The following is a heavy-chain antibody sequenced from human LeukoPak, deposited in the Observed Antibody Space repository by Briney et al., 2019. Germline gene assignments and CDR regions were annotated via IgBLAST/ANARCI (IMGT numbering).Heavy chain of an antibody. CDR1: GFTFSSYA. D-gene: IGHD3-22*01. V-gene: IGHV3-23*01. Sequence: GGSLRLSCAASGFTFSSYAMTWVRQAPGMGLEWVSSISDNAYSTYYADSVRGRFTISRDNSKNTLYLQMIGLRPEDTAVYSRAKYFYDSSGYYDAAPLDSWGQGTLVTVFS. CDR3: AKYFYDSSGYYDAAPLDS. J-gene: IGHJ4*02. CDR2: ISDNAYST.